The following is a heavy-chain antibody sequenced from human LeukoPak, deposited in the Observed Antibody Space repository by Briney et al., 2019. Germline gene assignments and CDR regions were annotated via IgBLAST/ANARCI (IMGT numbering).Heavy chain of an antibody. CDR2: IIPIFGTA. CDR3: ARDLYYYDSSGYLIDGFDI. V-gene: IGHV1-69*01. J-gene: IGHJ3*02. Sequence: GASVKVSCKASGGTFSSYAISWVRQAPGQGLEWMGGIIPIFGTANYAQKFQGRVTISADESTSTAYMELSSLRAEDTAVYYCARDLYYYDSSGYLIDGFDIWGQGTMVTVSS. D-gene: IGHD3-22*01. CDR1: GGTFSSYA.